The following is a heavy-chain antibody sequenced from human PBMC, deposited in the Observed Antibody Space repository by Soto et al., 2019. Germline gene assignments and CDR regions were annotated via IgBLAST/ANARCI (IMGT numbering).Heavy chain of an antibody. Sequence: EVQLVESGGGLVQPGGSLRLSCAASGFTFSSYWMSWVRQAPGKGLEWVANIKQDGSEKYYVDSVKGRFTISRDNAKNSLYLKMNSLRAEDTAVYYCARDLRRWVGIVPGYWGQGTLVTVSS. D-gene: IGHD2-2*01. CDR1: GFTFSSYW. J-gene: IGHJ4*02. V-gene: IGHV3-7*05. CDR3: ARDLRRWVGIVPGY. CDR2: IKQDGSEK.